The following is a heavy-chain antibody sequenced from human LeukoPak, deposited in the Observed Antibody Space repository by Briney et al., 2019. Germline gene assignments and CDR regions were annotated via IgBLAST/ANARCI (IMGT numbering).Heavy chain of an antibody. Sequence: GRSLRLSCAGSRVTFSNYGRHWVRQAPVKGLESVAVVSYDGSNKYYADSVKGRFTISRDNSKNTLYLQMNSLRAEDTAVYYCAKDRGAEYSYGLDYWGQGTLVIVSA. D-gene: IGHD5-18*01. CDR3: AKDRGAEYSYGLDY. CDR2: VSYDGSNK. CDR1: RVTFSNYG. J-gene: IGHJ4*02. V-gene: IGHV3-30*18.